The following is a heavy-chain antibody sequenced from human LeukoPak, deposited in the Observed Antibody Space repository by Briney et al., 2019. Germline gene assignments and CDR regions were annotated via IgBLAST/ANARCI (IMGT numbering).Heavy chain of an antibody. D-gene: IGHD3-22*01. Sequence: SETLSLTCAVYGGSFSGYYWSWIRQPPGKGLEWIGEINHSGSTNYNPSLKSRVTMSVDTSKNQFSLKLSSVTAADTAVYYCARDRYYYDSSGYYQLDYWGQGTLVTVSS. J-gene: IGHJ4*02. CDR1: GGSFSGYY. CDR2: INHSGST. CDR3: ARDRYYYDSSGYYQLDY. V-gene: IGHV4-34*01.